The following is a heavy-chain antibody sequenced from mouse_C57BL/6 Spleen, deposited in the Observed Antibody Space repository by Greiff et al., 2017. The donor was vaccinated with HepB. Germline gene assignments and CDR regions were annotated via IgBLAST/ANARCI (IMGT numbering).Heavy chain of an antibody. V-gene: IGHV1-54*01. CDR1: GYAFTNYL. CDR2: INPGSGAT. CDR3: ARELGDYCNYVY. D-gene: IGHD2-1*01. J-gene: IGHJ2*01. Sequence: VQLQESGAELVRPGTSVKVSCKASGYAFTNYLIEWVKQRPGQGLEWIGVINPGSGATNYNEKFKGKATLTADKSSSTAYMQLSSLTSEDSAVYYGARELGDYCNYVYWGQGTTLTVSS.